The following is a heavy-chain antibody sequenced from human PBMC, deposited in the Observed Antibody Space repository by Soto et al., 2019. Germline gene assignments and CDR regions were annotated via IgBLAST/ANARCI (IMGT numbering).Heavy chain of an antibody. CDR2: IIPIFGTA. Sequence: QVQLVQSGAEVKKPGSSVKVSCKASGGTFSSYAISWVRQAPGQGLEWMGGIIPIFGTANYAQKFQGRVTITADESTSTAYMALSSLRSEDTAVYYCARDLAFYSGSYSYYFDYWGQGTLVTVSS. J-gene: IGHJ4*02. D-gene: IGHD1-26*01. CDR1: GGTFSSYA. CDR3: ARDLAFYSGSYSYYFDY. V-gene: IGHV1-69*01.